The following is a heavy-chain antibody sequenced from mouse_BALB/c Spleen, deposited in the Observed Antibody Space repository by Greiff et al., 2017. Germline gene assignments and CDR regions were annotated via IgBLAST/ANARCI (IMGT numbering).Heavy chain of an antibody. V-gene: IGHV1-54*01. J-gene: IGHJ3*01. D-gene: IGHD1-2*01. CDR2: INPGSGGT. CDR1: GYAFTNYL. CDR3: ARSALITTATSWFAY. Sequence: QVQLKESGAELVRPGTSVKVSCKASGYAFTNYLIEWVKQRPGQGLEWIGVINPGSGGTNYNEKFKGKATLTADKSSSTAYMQLSSLTSDDSAVYFCARSALITTATSWFAYWGQGTLVTVSA.